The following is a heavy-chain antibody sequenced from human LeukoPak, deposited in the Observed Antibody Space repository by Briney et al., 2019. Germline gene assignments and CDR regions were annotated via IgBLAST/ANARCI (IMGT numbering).Heavy chain of an antibody. V-gene: IGHV3-66*01. CDR1: GFTFSSYS. CDR3: AKFSTEYSSSWYRGRFDP. CDR2: IYSGGST. Sequence: GGSLRLSCAASGFTFSSYSMNWVRQAPGKGLEWVSVIYSGGSTYYADSVKGRFTISRDNSKNTLYLQMNSLRAEDTAVYYCAKFSTEYSSSWYRGRFDPWGQGTLVTVSS. J-gene: IGHJ5*02. D-gene: IGHD6-13*01.